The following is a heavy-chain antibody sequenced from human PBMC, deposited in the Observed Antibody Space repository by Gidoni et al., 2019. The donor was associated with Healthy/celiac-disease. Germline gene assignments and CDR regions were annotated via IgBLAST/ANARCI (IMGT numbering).Heavy chain of an antibody. Sequence: QVQLQESGPGLVQPSQTLSLTCTVSGGSTSSGDYYWSWIRQPPGKGLEWIGYIYYSGRTYYNPSLKSRVTISVDTSKNQFSLKLSSVTAADTAVYYCARDTGMITFGGVIVYYFDYWGQGTLVTVSS. V-gene: IGHV4-30-4*01. CDR3: ARDTGMITFGGVIVYYFDY. D-gene: IGHD3-16*02. J-gene: IGHJ4*02. CDR1: GGSTSSGDYY. CDR2: IYYSGRT.